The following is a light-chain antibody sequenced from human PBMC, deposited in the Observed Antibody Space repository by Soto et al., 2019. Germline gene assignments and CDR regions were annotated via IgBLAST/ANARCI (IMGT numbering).Light chain of an antibody. CDR1: QSVSSSF. CDR2: GAS. CDR3: QQYGSSLFT. V-gene: IGKV3-20*01. Sequence: EIVLTQSPGTLSLSPGERATLSCRASQSVSSSFLAWYQQKPGQAPRLLIYGASSRATGIPDRFSGSGSGPDFTLTISRLEPEDFAVYYCQQYGSSLFTFGGGTKVDIK. J-gene: IGKJ4*01.